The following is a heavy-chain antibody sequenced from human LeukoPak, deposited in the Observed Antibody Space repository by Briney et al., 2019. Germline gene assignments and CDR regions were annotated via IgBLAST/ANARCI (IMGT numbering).Heavy chain of an antibody. CDR2: INHSGST. CDR1: GGSFSGYY. J-gene: IGHJ6*03. Sequence: SETLSLTCAVHGGSFSGYYWSWIRQPPGKGLEWIGEINHSGSTNYNPSLKSRVTISVDTSKNQFSLKLSSVTAADTAVYYCARAVQLERPPPLIGYYYMDVWDKGTTVTVSS. D-gene: IGHD1-1*01. V-gene: IGHV4-34*01. CDR3: ARAVQLERPPPLIGYYYMDV.